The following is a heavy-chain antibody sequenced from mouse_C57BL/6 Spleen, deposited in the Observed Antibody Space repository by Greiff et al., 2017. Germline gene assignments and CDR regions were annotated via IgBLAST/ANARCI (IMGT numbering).Heavy chain of an antibody. CDR3: ARHQMALYAMDY. J-gene: IGHJ4*01. CDR2: IWSDGST. Sequence: VKVVESGPGLVAPSQSLSITCTVSGFSLTSYGVHWVRRPPGKGLEWLVVIWSDGSTTYNSSLKSRLSIRKYNSKSQVFLKMNSLQTDDTAMYYCARHQMALYAMDYWGQGTSVTVSS. V-gene: IGHV2-6-1*01. CDR1: GFSLTSYG.